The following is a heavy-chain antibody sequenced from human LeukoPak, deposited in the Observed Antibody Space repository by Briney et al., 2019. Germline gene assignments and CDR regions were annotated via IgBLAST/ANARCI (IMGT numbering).Heavy chain of an antibody. CDR3: AKGARGDV. CDR2: ISSST. Sequence: GGTLRLSCAASGFTFSNYGMGWVRQAPGKGLEWVSVISSSTYYADSVRGRFTISRDNSKNTAYLQMNSLRAEDTAVYYCAKGARGDVWGKRDHGHHLL. J-gene: IGHJ6*04. CDR1: GFTFSNYG. V-gene: IGHV3-23*01.